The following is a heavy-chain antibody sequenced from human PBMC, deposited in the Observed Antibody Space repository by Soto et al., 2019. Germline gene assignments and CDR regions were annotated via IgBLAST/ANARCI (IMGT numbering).Heavy chain of an antibody. J-gene: IGHJ3*02. Sequence: QVQLVQSGAEVKKPGASVKVSCKASGYTFTSYYMHWVRQAPGQGLEWMGIINPSGGSTSYAQKFQGRVTMTRDTSTSTVYIELSSLRSEDTAVYYCARVSSGGHDAFDIWGQGTMVTVSS. D-gene: IGHD6-19*01. V-gene: IGHV1-46*01. CDR1: GYTFTSYY. CDR3: ARVSSGGHDAFDI. CDR2: INPSGGST.